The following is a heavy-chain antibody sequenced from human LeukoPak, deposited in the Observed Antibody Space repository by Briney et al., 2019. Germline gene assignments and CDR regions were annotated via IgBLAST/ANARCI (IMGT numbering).Heavy chain of an antibody. CDR2: INPNSGGT. V-gene: IGHV1-2*02. D-gene: IGHD2-21*01. Sequence: ASVKVSCKASGYTFTGYYMHWVRQAPGQGLEWMGWINPNSGGTNYAQKFQGRVTMTRDTSISTAYMELSRLRSDDTAVYYCARDHAYCGGDCYSGLDYWGQGTLVTVSS. CDR3: ARDHAYCGGDCYSGLDY. CDR1: GYTFTGYY. J-gene: IGHJ4*02.